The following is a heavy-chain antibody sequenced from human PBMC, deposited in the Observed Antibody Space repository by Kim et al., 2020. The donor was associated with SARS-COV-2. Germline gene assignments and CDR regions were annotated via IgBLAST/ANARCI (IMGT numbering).Heavy chain of an antibody. Sequence: GGSLRLSCSASGFTFSNYAMTWVRQAPGKGLEWVSAISGSGGRTYYSDSVRGRFTITRDNSKTTLYLQVNSLRAEDTAFYYCAKLYCSGGSCYQLDYWGQGALVT. CDR3: AKLYCSGGSCYQLDY. CDR1: GFTFSNYA. J-gene: IGHJ4*02. V-gene: IGHV3-23*01. D-gene: IGHD2-15*01. CDR2: ISGSGGRT.